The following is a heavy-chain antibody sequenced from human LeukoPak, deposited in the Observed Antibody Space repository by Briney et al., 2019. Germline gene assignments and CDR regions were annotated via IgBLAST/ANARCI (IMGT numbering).Heavy chain of an antibody. J-gene: IGHJ4*02. CDR1: GGTFSSYA. V-gene: IGHV1-69*13. Sequence: HWASVKVSCKASGGTFSSYAIRWVRQAPGQGLEWMGGIIPIFGTANYAQKFQGRVTITADESTSTAYMELSRLRSDDTAVYYCAIRKWITSNFDYWGQGTLVTVSS. CDR3: AIRKWITSNFDY. CDR2: IIPIFGTA. D-gene: IGHD3-10*01.